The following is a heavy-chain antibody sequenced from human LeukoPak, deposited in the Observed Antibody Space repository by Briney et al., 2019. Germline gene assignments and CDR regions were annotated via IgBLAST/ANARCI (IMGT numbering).Heavy chain of an antibody. J-gene: IGHJ6*03. CDR1: GGSLSSYY. V-gene: IGHV4-4*07. CDR3: TRRLGYSRLKYYYMDV. D-gene: IGHD6-13*01. CDR2: IYTSGNT. Sequence: NPSETLSLTCTVSGGSLSSYYWSWIRQSAGKGLEWIGRIYTSGNTHYNPSLKSRVTMSLDMSNNQFSLKLSSVTAADTAVYYCTRRLGYSRLKYYYMDVWGKGTTVTISS.